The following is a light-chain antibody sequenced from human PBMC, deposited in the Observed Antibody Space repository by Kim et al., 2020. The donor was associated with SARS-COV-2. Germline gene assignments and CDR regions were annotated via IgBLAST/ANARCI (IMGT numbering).Light chain of an antibody. CDR3: QQYGSSPYT. J-gene: IGKJ2*01. CDR2: VAS. Sequence: LSPRDRATHGSRASQSFGGKYLPWCLVKSGLTPRLSIFVASSSAPGIPDRFSGNWSVTDFTLSISRLEPEDFAVYYCQQYGSSPYTFGQATKLEL. V-gene: IGKV3-20*01. CDR1: QSFGGKY.